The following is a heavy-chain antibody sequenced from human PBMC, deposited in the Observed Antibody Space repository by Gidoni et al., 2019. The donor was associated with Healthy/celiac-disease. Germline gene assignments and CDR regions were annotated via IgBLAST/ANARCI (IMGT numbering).Heavy chain of an antibody. D-gene: IGHD5-18*01. Sequence: EVQLVQSGEEVKKPGESLKIACKGCGNSFTSYWIGWVRQMPGKGLEWMGIIYPGDSATRSSPSFQGQVSISSDNSISTAYLQWSSLKASDTSMYYCASGGYSYGYSDYWGHGTLVTVSS. CDR3: ASGGYSYGYSDY. J-gene: IGHJ4*01. V-gene: IGHV5-51*01. CDR2: IYPGDSAT. CDR1: GNSFTSYW.